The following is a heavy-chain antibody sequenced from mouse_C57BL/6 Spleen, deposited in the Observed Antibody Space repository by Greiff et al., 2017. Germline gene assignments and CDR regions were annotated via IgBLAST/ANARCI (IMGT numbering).Heavy chain of an antibody. V-gene: IGHV3-6*01. J-gene: IGHJ2*01. D-gene: IGHD2-3*01. CDR2: ISYDGSN. CDR1: GYSITSGYY. Sequence: ESGPGLVKPSQSLSLTCSVTGYSITSGYYWNWIRQFPGNKLEWMGYISYDGSNNYNPSLKNRISITRDTSKNQFFLKLNSVTTEDTATYYCARVSCDGYHFDYWGQGTTLTVSS. CDR3: ARVSCDGYHFDY.